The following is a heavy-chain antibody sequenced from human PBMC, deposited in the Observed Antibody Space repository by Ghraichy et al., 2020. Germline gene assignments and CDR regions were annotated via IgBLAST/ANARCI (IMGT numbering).Heavy chain of an antibody. Sequence: GESLNISCAASGFTFSDYYIHWVRQAPGEGLVWVSHIMGSGATTRYADSVKGRFTISRDNAKNTVYLQMNSLRAEDTGVYYCVREGPDYWGQGTLVTVSS. CDR2: IMGSGATT. V-gene: IGHV3-74*01. CDR1: GFTFSDYY. CDR3: VREGPDY. J-gene: IGHJ4*02.